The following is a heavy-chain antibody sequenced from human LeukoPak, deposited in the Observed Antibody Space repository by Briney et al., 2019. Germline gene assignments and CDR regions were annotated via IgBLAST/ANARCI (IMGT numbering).Heavy chain of an antibody. Sequence: SGGSLRLSCAASGFTFSSYGMHWVRQAPGKGLEWVAVISYDGSNKYYADSVKGRFTISRDNSKNTLYLQMNSLRAEDTAVYYCAKDSSHISGAGTIDYWGQGTLVTVSS. D-gene: IGHD6-13*01. V-gene: IGHV3-30*18. CDR1: GFTFSSYG. CDR2: ISYDGSNK. CDR3: AKDSSHISGAGTIDY. J-gene: IGHJ4*02.